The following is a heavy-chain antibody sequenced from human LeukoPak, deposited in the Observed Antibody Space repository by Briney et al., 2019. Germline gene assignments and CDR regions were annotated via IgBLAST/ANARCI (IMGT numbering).Heavy chain of an antibody. Sequence: GESLKISFKASGYSFTTYWVAWVRQLPGKGREWMGMISPGDFDTRYTPSFKGQVTISADKSISTAYLQWSSLKASDTATYYCARHQGGMDVWGQGTTVTVSS. CDR3: ARHQGGMDV. J-gene: IGHJ6*02. CDR2: ISPGDFDT. V-gene: IGHV5-51*01. CDR1: GYSFTTYW.